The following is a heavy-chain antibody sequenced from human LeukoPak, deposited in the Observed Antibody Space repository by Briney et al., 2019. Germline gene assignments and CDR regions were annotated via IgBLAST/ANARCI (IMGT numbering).Heavy chain of an antibody. J-gene: IGHJ6*03. V-gene: IGHV4-59*01. CDR2: IYYSGST. CDR1: GGSITSYY. Sequence: SETLSLTCTVSGGSITSYYWSWIRRPPGKGLEWIGYIYYSGSTNYNPSLKSRVTISVDTSRNQFSLKLSSVTAADSAVYYCARRTSYLNYYYYYYMDVWGNGTTVTVSS. D-gene: IGHD3/OR15-3a*01. CDR3: ARRTSYLNYYYYYYMDV.